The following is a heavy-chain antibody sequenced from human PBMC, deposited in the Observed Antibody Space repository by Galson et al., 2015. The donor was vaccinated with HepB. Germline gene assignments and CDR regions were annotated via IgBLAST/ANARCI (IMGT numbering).Heavy chain of an antibody. CDR2: ISGSGGST. V-gene: IGHV3-23*01. CDR3: AKGRYGAGGFDY. CDR1: GFTFSSYA. Sequence: SLRLSCAASGFTFSSYAMSWVRQAPGKGLEWVSAISGSGGSTYYADSVKGRFTISRDNSKNTLYLQMNSLRAEDTAVYYCAKGRYGAGGFDYWGQGTLVTVSS. D-gene: IGHD4-17*01. J-gene: IGHJ4*02.